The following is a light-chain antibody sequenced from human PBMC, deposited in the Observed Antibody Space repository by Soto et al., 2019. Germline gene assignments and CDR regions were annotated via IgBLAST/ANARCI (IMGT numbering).Light chain of an antibody. CDR2: KAS. Sequence: DIQLTQSPSTLSASVGDRVTITCRASQRISNWLAWYQQKPGKAPKLLIYKASSLESGVPSRFSGSGSGTEFTLTISSLQPDDFATYYCQQYNSTFGQGTKVEIK. J-gene: IGKJ1*01. V-gene: IGKV1-5*03. CDR3: QQYNST. CDR1: QRISNW.